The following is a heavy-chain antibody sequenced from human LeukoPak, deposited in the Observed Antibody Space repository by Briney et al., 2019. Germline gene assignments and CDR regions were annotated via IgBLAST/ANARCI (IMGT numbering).Heavy chain of an antibody. Sequence: SETLSLTCAVSGASVSGSNYYWGWIRQPPGKGLEWIGNIYSSRSTYYHAALQSRVTISIDTSKNQFTLRLNSVTAADTAMYFCAKSGGYGLIDYWGQGTRVIVSS. CDR3: AKSGGYGLIDY. J-gene: IGHJ4*02. CDR1: GASVSGSNYY. CDR2: IYSSRST. V-gene: IGHV4-39*01. D-gene: IGHD1-26*01.